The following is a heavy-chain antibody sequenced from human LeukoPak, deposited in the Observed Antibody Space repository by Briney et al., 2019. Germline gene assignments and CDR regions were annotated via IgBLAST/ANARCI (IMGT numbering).Heavy chain of an antibody. CDR1: GFTFSGSA. D-gene: IGHD6-13*01. J-gene: IGHJ6*02. CDR2: IRSKANSYAT. Sequence: GGSLRLSCAASGFTFSGSAMHWVRQASGKGLEWVGRIRSKANSYATAYAASVKGRFTISRDDSKNTAYLQMNSLKTEDTAVYYCASDVESSWYGGEDDYGMDVWGQGTTVTVSS. V-gene: IGHV3-73*01. CDR3: ASDVESSWYGGEDDYGMDV.